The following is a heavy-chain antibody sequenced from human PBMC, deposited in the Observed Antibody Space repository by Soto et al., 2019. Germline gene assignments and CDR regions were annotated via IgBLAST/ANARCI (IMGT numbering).Heavy chain of an antibody. CDR1: GFTFSNFA. J-gene: IGHJ5*02. CDR3: AKELYYYGSATTNWFDP. Sequence: EVQLLESGGGLVQPGGSLRLSCAASGFTFSNFAFSWFRQAPGKGLEWVSAISGRGDDYYADSVKGRFTISRDNSKNTLYLQMNSLRAEDTAIYYCAKELYYYGSATTNWFDPWGQGTLVTVSS. V-gene: IGHV3-23*01. D-gene: IGHD3-10*01. CDR2: ISGRGDD.